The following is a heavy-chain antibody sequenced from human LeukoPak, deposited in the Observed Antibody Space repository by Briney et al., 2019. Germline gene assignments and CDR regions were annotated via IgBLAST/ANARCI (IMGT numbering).Heavy chain of an antibody. CDR3: ARDKAQSDAFDI. Sequence: SETLSLTCTVSGGSISSDFWSWIRQPPGKGLEWIGYMYHTGISNYNPSLKSRVTISVDTSKKQISLKLRSGTAADTAVYFCARDKAQSDAFDIWGQGTMVTVSS. CDR2: MYHTGIS. CDR1: GGSISSDF. V-gene: IGHV4-59*01. J-gene: IGHJ3*02.